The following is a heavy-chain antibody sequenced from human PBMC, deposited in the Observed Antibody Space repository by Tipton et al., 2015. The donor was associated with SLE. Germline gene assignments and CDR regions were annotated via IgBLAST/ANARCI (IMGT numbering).Heavy chain of an antibody. V-gene: IGHV1-18*01. CDR3: VRGYNYGPGYYFDY. D-gene: IGHD5-24*01. Sequence: QLVQSGGEVKKPGASVKVSCKASGYTFMNYGISWVRQAPGQGLEWMGRISVNNGHTNFEQKLQGRATMITDTSTSTVYMELRSLRSDDTAVYYCVRGYNYGPGYYFDYWGRGTLVTVSS. J-gene: IGHJ4*02. CDR1: GYTFMNYG. CDR2: ISVNNGHT.